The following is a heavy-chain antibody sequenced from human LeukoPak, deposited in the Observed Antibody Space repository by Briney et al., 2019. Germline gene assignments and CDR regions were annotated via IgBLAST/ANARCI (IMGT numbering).Heavy chain of an antibody. CDR2: ISHDVKTT. CDR1: GFSFSDSV. J-gene: IGHJ4*02. D-gene: IGHD3-10*01. CDR3: VKEAYYGWGSSPTFYFDY. V-gene: IGHV3-30*04. Sequence: GGPLRLSCVASGFSFSDSVIHRARQAPGKGLEWVAVISHDVKTTYYADSAKGRFTISRDNSRNTVFLQMNRLRPEDTAVYYCVKEAYYGWGSSPTFYFDYWGQGTRVTVSS.